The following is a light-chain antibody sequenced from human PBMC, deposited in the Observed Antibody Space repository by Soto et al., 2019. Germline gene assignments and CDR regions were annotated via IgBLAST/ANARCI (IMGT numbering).Light chain of an antibody. CDR3: TSHTTTSPPVL. V-gene: IGLV2-14*03. CDR1: SSDVGAFNF. J-gene: IGLJ2*01. CDR2: DVR. Sequence: QSALTQPASVSGSPGQSITISCTGTSSDVGAFNFVSWYQQHPGKAPKLMIYDVRHRPSGVSDRFSGSKSGNTASLTIYGLQAEDEAEYDCTSHTTTSPPVLFGGGTQLTVL.